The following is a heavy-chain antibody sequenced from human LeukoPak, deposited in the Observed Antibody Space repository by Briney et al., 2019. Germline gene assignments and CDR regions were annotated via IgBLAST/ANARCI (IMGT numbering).Heavy chain of an antibody. D-gene: IGHD3-10*01. CDR1: GGSISSYY. V-gene: IGHV4-59*01. Sequence: SETPSLTCTVSGGSISSYYWSWIRQPPGKGLEWIGYIYYSGSTNYKPSLKSRVTISVDTSKNQFPLKLSSVTAADTAVYYCARGGYYGSGNDFRFDPWGQGTLVTVSS. CDR3: ARGGYYGSGNDFRFDP. J-gene: IGHJ5*02. CDR2: IYYSGST.